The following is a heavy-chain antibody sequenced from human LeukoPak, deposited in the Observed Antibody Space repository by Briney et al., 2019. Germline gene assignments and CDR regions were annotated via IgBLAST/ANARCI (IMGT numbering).Heavy chain of an antibody. CDR1: GFSLSGYW. CDR2: NNGDGSTT. J-gene: IGHJ4*02. D-gene: IGHD4-17*01. Sequence: GGSLRLSCVASGFSLSGYWMYWVRQAPGKGLMYISRNNGDGSTTNYADSVKGRFTISRDNSKNTLYLQMTSLRAEDTAVYYCARGGGTVTTRLDYWGQGTLVTVSS. V-gene: IGHV3-74*01. CDR3: ARGGGTVTTRLDY.